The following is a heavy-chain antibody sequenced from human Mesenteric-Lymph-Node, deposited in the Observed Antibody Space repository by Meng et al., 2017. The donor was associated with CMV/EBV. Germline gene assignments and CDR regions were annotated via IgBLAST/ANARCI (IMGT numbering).Heavy chain of an antibody. J-gene: IGHJ6*02. CDR1: GYSFTNYW. CDR2: IYPGDSET. D-gene: IGHD3-22*01. Sequence: GESLKISCKVSGYSFTNYWIGWVRQMPGKGLQWMGIIYPGDSETRYSPSFQGQVTISADKSISTAYLQWNSLKASDTALYFCARHLNYDRSGYYYYYGMDVWGQGTTVTVSS. V-gene: IGHV5-51*01. CDR3: ARHLNYDRSGYYYYYGMDV.